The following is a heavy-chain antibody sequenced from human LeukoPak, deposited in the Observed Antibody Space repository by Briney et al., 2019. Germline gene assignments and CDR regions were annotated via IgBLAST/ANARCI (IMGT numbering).Heavy chain of an antibody. V-gene: IGHV3-53*01. CDR1: GFTVSSNY. J-gene: IGHJ4*02. D-gene: IGHD3-3*01. CDR3: ARATYDFWSGPNFDY. CDR2: IYSGGST. Sequence: GGSLRLSCAASGFTVSSNYMSWVRQAPGKGLEWCSVIYSGGSTYYADSVKRRFTISRDNSKNTLYLQMNSLRAEDTAVYYCARATYDFWSGPNFDYWGQGTLVTVSS.